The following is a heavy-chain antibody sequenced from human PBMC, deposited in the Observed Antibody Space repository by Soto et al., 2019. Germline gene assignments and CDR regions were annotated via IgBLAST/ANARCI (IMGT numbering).Heavy chain of an antibody. CDR1: GDSINSDKYY. V-gene: IGHV4-39*01. CDR2: IYYRGNT. CDR3: ARLEGLAAISYYFDF. Sequence: QLQLQESGPGLVKPSETLSLTCSVSGDSINSDKYYWGWIRQPPGKVLEWIGRIYYRGNTYYNPSLQTRLTISLDKSKSPFSLKLNSVTAADSAVYFCARLEGLAAISYYFDFWGQGGLVTFSS. J-gene: IGHJ4*02. D-gene: IGHD3-9*01.